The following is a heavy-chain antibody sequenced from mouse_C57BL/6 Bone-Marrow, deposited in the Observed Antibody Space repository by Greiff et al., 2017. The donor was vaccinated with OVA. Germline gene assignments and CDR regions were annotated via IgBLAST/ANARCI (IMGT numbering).Heavy chain of an antibody. CDR1: GYTFTSYW. Sequence: QVQLKQPGAELVMPGASVKLSCKASGYTFTSYWMHWVKQRPGQGLEWIGEIDPSDSYTKYNQKFKGKSTLTVDKSSSTADMQLSSLTSEDSAVYYCARSYGSSNLYYVDYWGQGTTLTVSS. J-gene: IGHJ2*01. V-gene: IGHV1-69*01. D-gene: IGHD1-1*01. CDR3: ARSYGSSNLYYVDY. CDR2: IDPSDSYT.